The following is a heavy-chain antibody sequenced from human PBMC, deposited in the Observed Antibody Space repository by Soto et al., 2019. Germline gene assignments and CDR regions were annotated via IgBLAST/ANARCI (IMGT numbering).Heavy chain of an antibody. Sequence: SETLSLTCAVYGGSFSGYYWSWLRQPPGKGLEWIGEIHPSGDTNYKPPLMSRVSISGDMSKNQFSLNLRSVTAADTAIYYCARGQDRAKVGYWGQGTLVTVSS. CDR1: GGSFSGYY. V-gene: IGHV4-34*01. CDR3: ARGQDRAKVGY. CDR2: IHPSGDT. D-gene: IGHD5-18*01. J-gene: IGHJ4*02.